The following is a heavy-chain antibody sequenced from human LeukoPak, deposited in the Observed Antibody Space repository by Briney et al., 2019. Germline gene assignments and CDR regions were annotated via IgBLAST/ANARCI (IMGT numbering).Heavy chain of an antibody. D-gene: IGHD6-13*01. V-gene: IGHV1-46*04. CDR2: VNPIGGST. Sequence: GASVKVSCKASGYTFTNYFIHWVRQAPGQGLEWMGLVNPIGGSTSYAQKLQGRITMTRDMSTSSVSMELSSLRVEDTAVYYCARVAAAGTGIFVNFYYSMDIWGKGTTVTISS. CDR1: GYTFTNYF. J-gene: IGHJ6*03. CDR3: ARVAAAGTGIFVNFYYSMDI.